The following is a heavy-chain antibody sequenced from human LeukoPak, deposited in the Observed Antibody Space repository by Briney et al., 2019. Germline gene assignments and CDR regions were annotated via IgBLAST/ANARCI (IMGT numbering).Heavy chain of an antibody. V-gene: IGHV3-30-3*01. D-gene: IGHD3-22*01. Sequence: PGGSLRLSCAASGFPFSTFPMHWVRQTPGKGLEWVAAISYDGNNEYYTDSVKGRFTISRDNPKNTVYMQINSLRPEDTAIYYCARGAYFNDRTGYNEYWGQGTLVTVSS. CDR3: ARGAYFNDRTGYNEY. CDR1: GFPFSTFP. J-gene: IGHJ4*02. CDR2: ISYDGNNE.